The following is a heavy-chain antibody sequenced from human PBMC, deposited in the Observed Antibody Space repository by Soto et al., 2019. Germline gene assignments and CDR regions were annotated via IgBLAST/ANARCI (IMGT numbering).Heavy chain of an antibody. CDR1: GYTFTSDY. V-gene: IGHV1-46*01. CDR2: INPSGGST. J-gene: IGHJ4*02. D-gene: IGHD6-19*01. CDR3: ARDTGGWYDY. Sequence: QVQMVQSGAEVKKPGASVKVSCKTSGYTFTSDYMHWVRQAPGQGLERMGIINPSGGSTSYAQKCHSRVTMNRDTSTSTVYMELSSLRSEDTAVYYCARDTGGWYDYWGQGTLVTVSS.